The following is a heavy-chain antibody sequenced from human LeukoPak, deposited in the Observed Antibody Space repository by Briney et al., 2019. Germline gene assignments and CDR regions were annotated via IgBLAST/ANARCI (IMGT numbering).Heavy chain of an antibody. Sequence: SGGSLRLSCAVSGFTFSSYSMSWVRQAPGKGLEWVSSISSSGTYKYYADSVKGRFTISRDNAKNSLYLQMNSLRAEDTAVYHCVRDCWGTPHGVDGFDIWGQGTTVTVSS. J-gene: IGHJ3*02. V-gene: IGHV3-21*04. CDR3: VRDCWGTPHGVDGFDI. CDR2: ISSSGTYK. D-gene: IGHD7-27*01. CDR1: GFTFSSYS.